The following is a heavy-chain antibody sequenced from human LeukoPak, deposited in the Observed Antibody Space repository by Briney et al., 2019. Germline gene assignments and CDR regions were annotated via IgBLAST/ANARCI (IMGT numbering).Heavy chain of an antibody. V-gene: IGHV3-9*01. J-gene: IGHJ4*02. D-gene: IGHD2-2*02. CDR2: ISWNSGSI. CDR3: AREKFFGVVPAAIDY. Sequence: PGRSLRLSCAASGFTFDDYAMHWVRQAPGKGLEWVSGISWNSGSIGYADSVKGRFTISRDNAKNSLYLQMNSLRAEDTAVYYCAREKFFGVVPAAIDYWGQGTLVTVSS. CDR1: GFTFDDYA.